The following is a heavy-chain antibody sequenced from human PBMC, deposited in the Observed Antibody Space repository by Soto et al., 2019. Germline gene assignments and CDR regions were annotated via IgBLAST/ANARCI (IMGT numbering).Heavy chain of an antibody. Sequence: AETLSLTCTVSGGSISSYYWSWIRQPPGKGLEWIGYIYYSGFTDYNPSLKSRVTISVDTSKSQFSLKLSSVTAADTAVYYCARGGGVYYFDYWGQGTLVTVSS. V-gene: IGHV4-59*01. J-gene: IGHJ4*02. CDR2: IYYSGFT. CDR3: ARGGGVYYFDY. D-gene: IGHD2-8*02. CDR1: GGSISSYY.